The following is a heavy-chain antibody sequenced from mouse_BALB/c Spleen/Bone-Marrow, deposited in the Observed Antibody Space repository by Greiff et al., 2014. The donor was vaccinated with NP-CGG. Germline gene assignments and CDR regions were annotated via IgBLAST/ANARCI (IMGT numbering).Heavy chain of an antibody. CDR1: GYTFTSYT. Sequence: VQLQQSGAELARPGASVKMSCKASGYTFTSYTMHWVKQRPGQGLEWIGYINPSSGYTNYNQKFKDKATLTADKSSSTAYKQLSSLTSEDSAVYYCALANWDIGGPFAYWGQGTLVTVSA. V-gene: IGHV1-4*01. CDR2: INPSSGYT. J-gene: IGHJ3*01. D-gene: IGHD4-1*01. CDR3: ALANWDIGGPFAY.